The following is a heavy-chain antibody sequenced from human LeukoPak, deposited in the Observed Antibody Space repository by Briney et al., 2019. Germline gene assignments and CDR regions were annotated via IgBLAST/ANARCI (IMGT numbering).Heavy chain of an antibody. CDR3: TRYYDSSGYSV. J-gene: IGHJ6*02. D-gene: IGHD3-22*01. Sequence: GGSLRLSCTASGFTLGDYAMSWFRQAPGKGLEWVGFIRSKAYGGTTEYAASVKGRFIISRDDSKSIAYLQMNSLKTEDTAVYYCTRYYDSSGYSVWGQGTTVTVSS. CDR2: IRSKAYGGTT. V-gene: IGHV3-49*03. CDR1: GFTLGDYA.